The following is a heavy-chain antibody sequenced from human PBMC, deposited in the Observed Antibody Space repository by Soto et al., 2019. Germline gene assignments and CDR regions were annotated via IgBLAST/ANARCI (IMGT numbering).Heavy chain of an antibody. CDR1: GYSFSSYW. CDR2: IYPGDSDT. V-gene: IGHV5-51*01. Sequence: GESLKISCKGSGYSFSSYWIGWARQIPVKGLEWMGLIYPGDSDTRYSPSFQGQVTISADKSISTPYLQWSSLKDSDTAMYYCASGGHITSSWFAYCGQGTRVTVSS. CDR3: ASGGHITSSWFAY. J-gene: IGHJ4*02. D-gene: IGHD6-13*01.